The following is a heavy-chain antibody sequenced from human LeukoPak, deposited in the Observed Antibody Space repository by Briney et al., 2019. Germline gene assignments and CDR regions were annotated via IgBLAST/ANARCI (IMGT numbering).Heavy chain of an antibody. V-gene: IGHV3-48*03. CDR1: GFTFSSYE. J-gene: IGHJ4*02. D-gene: IGHD6-6*01. CDR3: ARDSRPNSSSSRKDFDY. Sequence: GVLRLSCAASGFTFSSYEMNWVRQAPGKGLEWVSYISSSGSTIYYADSAKGRFTISRDNAKNSLYLQMNSLRAEDTAVYYCARDSRPNSSSSRKDFDYWGQGTLVTVSS. CDR2: ISSSGSTI.